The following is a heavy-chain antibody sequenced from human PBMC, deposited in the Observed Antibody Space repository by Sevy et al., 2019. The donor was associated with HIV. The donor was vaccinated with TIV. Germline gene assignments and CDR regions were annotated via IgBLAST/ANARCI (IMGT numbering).Heavy chain of an antibody. CDR3: AKNHDDFWSGYYV. Sequence: GGSLRLSCAASGFTFRSYGMHWVRQAPGKGLEWVAVISYDGSNKYYADSVKGRFTIPRDNSKNTLYLQMNSLRAEDTAVYYCAKNHDDFWSGYYVGGQGTLVTVSS. CDR1: GFTFRSYG. V-gene: IGHV3-30*18. D-gene: IGHD3-3*01. J-gene: IGHJ4*02. CDR2: ISYDGSNK.